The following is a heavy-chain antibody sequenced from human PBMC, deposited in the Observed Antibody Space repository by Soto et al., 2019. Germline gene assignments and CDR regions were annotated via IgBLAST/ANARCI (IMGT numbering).Heavy chain of an antibody. CDR1: GFTFSSYA. J-gene: IGHJ3*02. D-gene: IGHD7-27*01. Sequence: GGSLRLSCAASGFTFSSYAMHWVRQAPGKGLEWVAVISYDGSNKYYADSVKGRFTISRDNSKNTLYLQMNSLRAEDTAVYYCARPLTGDLRTDAFDIWGQGTMVTVSS. V-gene: IGHV3-30*04. CDR2: ISYDGSNK. CDR3: ARPLTGDLRTDAFDI.